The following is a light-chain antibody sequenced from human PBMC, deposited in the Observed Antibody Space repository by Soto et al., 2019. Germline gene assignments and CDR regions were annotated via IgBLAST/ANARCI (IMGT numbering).Light chain of an antibody. CDR2: KVS. CDR3: VHSTHWPMT. J-gene: IGKJ2*01. CDR1: QSLVYSDGSTY. V-gene: IGKV2-30*01. Sequence: DVVLTQSPLSLPVTLGQPASISCRSSQSLVYSDGSTYLTWLHQRPGQSPRRLIYKVSNRDSGVSARFSGSGSGTDFSLKISRVEAEDLGLYYCVHSTHWPMTLGQGTRLEIK.